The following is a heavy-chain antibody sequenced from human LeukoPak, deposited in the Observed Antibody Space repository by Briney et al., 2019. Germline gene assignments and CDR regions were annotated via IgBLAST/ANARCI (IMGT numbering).Heavy chain of an antibody. Sequence: ASVKVSCKASGYSFNTYGISWVRQAPGQGLEWMGRIIPILGIANYAQRFQGRVTITADKSTSTAYMELSSLRSEDTAVYYCARDRSLCGGDCYSFGLPFDPWGQGTLVTVSS. J-gene: IGHJ5*02. V-gene: IGHV1-69*04. CDR3: ARDRSLCGGDCYSFGLPFDP. CDR1: GYSFNTYG. D-gene: IGHD2-21*02. CDR2: IIPILGIA.